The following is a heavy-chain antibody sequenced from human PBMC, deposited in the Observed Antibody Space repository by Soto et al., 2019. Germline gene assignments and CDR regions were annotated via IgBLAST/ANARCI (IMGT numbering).Heavy chain of an antibody. V-gene: IGHV2-5*02. J-gene: IGHJ4*02. CDR1: GFSLSTSGVG. CDR2: IYWDDDK. D-gene: IGHD7-27*01. Sequence: QITLKESGPTLVKPTQTLTLTCTFSGFSLSTSGVGVGWIRQPPGKALEWLALIYWDDDKRYSPSLKSRLTITKDPSQNQVVLTMNHMDPVDTATYYCSHSPTGDLGDYWGQGTLVTVSS. CDR3: SHSPTGDLGDY.